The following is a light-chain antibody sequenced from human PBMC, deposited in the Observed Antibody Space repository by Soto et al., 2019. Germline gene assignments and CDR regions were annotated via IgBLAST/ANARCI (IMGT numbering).Light chain of an antibody. CDR1: NIGSKS. CDR3: MVWDSRSEHYV. CDR2: DDS. J-gene: IGLJ1*01. Sequence: SYELTQSPSVSVAPGQTVSITCGGYNIGSKSVHWYQQKPGQAPVLVVYDDSDRRSGIPERFSASTSGHTATLTITRVEAGDEADYHCMVWDSRSEHYVFGTGTKATVL. V-gene: IGLV3-21*02.